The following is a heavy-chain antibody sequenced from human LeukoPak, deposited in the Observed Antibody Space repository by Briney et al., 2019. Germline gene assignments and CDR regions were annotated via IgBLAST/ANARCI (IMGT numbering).Heavy chain of an antibody. Sequence: PSETLSLTCTVSGGSISSYYWSWIRQPAGKGLEWIGRIYTSGSTNYNPSLKSRVTMSVDTSKNQFSLKPSSVTAADTAVYYCARASVVPATTDYYYYMDVWGKGTTVTVSS. J-gene: IGHJ6*03. V-gene: IGHV4-4*07. CDR1: GGSISSYY. D-gene: IGHD2-2*01. CDR2: IYTSGST. CDR3: ARASVVPATTDYYYYMDV.